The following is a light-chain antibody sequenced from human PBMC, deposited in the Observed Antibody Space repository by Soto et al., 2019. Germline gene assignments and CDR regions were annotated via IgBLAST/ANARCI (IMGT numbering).Light chain of an antibody. CDR1: QNVDSNY. CDR2: GAS. J-gene: IGKJ1*01. Sequence: VLSQSAGALSLSPGERATLSCRASQNVDSNYLAWYQQKPGQALRIIIFGASGRATGIPDRFSGSGSGMDFTLTISRLEPEDVAVYYCQQYDAVVTSGQGTKVDIK. CDR3: QQYDAVVT. V-gene: IGKV3-20*01.